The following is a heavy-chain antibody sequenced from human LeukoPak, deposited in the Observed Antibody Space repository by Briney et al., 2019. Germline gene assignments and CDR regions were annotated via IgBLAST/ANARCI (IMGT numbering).Heavy chain of an antibody. V-gene: IGHV1-18*01. Sequence: ASVKVPCKASGYTFTSYGISWVRQAPGQGLEWMGWISAYNGNTNYAQKLQGRVTMTTDTSTSTAYMELRSLRSDDTAVYYCARLSTIYSSSSGNWFDPWGQGTLVTVSS. J-gene: IGHJ5*02. CDR3: ARLSTIYSSSSGNWFDP. D-gene: IGHD6-6*01. CDR2: ISAYNGNT. CDR1: GYTFTSYG.